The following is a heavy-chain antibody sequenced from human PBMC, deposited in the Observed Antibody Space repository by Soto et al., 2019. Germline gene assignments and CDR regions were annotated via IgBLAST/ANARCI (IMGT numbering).Heavy chain of an antibody. J-gene: IGHJ4*02. CDR3: AREKTMVRGVITYRDKY. Sequence: GGSLRLSCAASGFTFSSYWMHWVRQAPGKGLVWVSRINSDGSSTSYADTVKGRFTNSKDNAKNTLYLKMKRLKAEDTAVYYCAREKTMVRGVITYRDKYWGQGT. CDR1: GFTFSSYW. CDR2: INSDGSST. V-gene: IGHV3-74*01. D-gene: IGHD3-10*01.